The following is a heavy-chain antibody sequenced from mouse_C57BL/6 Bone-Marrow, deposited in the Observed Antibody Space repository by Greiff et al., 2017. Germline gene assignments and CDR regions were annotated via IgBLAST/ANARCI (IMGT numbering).Heavy chain of an antibody. Sequence: QVQLKQSGAELVRPGASVKLSCKASGYTFTDYYINWVQQRPGQGLEWIARIYPGSGNTYYNEKFKGKATLTAEKSSSTAYMQLSSLTSEDSAVYFCAREGDAMDYWGQGTSVTVSS. CDR3: AREGDAMDY. CDR2: IYPGSGNT. J-gene: IGHJ4*01. CDR1: GYTFTDYY. V-gene: IGHV1-76*01.